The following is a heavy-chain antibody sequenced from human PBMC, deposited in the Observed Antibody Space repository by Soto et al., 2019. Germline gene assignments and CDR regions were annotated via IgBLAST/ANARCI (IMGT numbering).Heavy chain of an antibody. V-gene: IGHV1-69*01. CDR2: IIPISGTI. D-gene: IGHD1-26*01. CDR3: ASRERVDAFDV. CDR1: GGTFSTYG. Sequence: QVQLVQSGAEVKKPGSSVKVSCKASGGTFSTYGITWVRQASGQGLEWMGGIIPISGTIKFAQKFQGGLTITPDESTSTVYMELSSLTSEDTAVYYCASRERVDAFDVWGQGTMVTVSS. J-gene: IGHJ3*01.